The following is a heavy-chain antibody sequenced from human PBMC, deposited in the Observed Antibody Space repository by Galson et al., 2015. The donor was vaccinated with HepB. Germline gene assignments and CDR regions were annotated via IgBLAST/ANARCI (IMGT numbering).Heavy chain of an antibody. CDR3: GRQTHNQNPMDV. CDR1: GGSIRDHY. Sequence: QVQLQESGPGLVKPSETLSLTCTVSGGSIRDHYWNWIRQSPGKRLEWIGYSYYSGGGTTSYNPSLRSRVTISLDTSNNQFSLKLSSVTAADTAVYYCGRQTHNQNPMDVWGQGTTITVSS. CDR2: SYYSGGGTT. V-gene: IGHV4-59*08. J-gene: IGHJ6*02.